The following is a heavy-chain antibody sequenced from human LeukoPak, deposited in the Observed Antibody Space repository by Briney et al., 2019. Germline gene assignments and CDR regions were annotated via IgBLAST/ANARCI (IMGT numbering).Heavy chain of an antibody. V-gene: IGHV3-49*03. CDR3: TRNMLGIAWFDP. D-gene: IGHD7-27*01. J-gene: IGHJ5*02. CDR2: IRSKAYGGTT. CDR1: GFTFGDYT. Sequence: PGRSLRLTCTVSGFTFGDYTMSWFRQAPGKGLEWVGFIRSKAYGGTTEYAASVKGRFTISRDDSKSIAYLQMNSLQSEDTAVYYCTRNMLGIAWFDPWGQGTLVTVSS.